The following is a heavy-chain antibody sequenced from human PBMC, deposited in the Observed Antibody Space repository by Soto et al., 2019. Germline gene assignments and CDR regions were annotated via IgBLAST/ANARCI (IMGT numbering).Heavy chain of an antibody. J-gene: IGHJ4*02. CDR1: GGTFSSYA. CDR3: ARTRNGDYLIDY. V-gene: IGHV1-69*01. D-gene: IGHD4-17*01. Sequence: SVKVSCKASGGTFSSYAFSWVRQAPGQGLEWMGGIIPVFGATNYAQTFQGRVTITADASTSTAYLELSSLRFEDTAVYYCARTRNGDYLIDYWGQGTLVTVSS. CDR2: IIPVFGAT.